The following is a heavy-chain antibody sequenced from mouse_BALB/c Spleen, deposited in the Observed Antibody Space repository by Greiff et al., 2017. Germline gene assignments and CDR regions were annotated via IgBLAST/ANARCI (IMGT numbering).Heavy chain of an antibody. V-gene: IGHV5-17*02. CDR3: ARSEGSSPYYYAMDY. CDR2: ISSGSSTI. Sequence: EVKLVESGGGLVQPGGSRKLSCAASGFTFSSFGMHWVRQAPEKGLEWVAYISSGSSTIYYADTVKGRFTISRDNPKNTLFLQMTSLRSEDTAMYYCARSEGSSPYYYAMDYWGQGTSVTVSS. J-gene: IGHJ4*01. CDR1: GFTFSSFG. D-gene: IGHD1-1*01.